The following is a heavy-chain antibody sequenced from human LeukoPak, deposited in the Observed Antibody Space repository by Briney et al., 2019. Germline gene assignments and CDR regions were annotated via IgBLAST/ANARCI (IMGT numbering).Heavy chain of an antibody. CDR3: AKPYCSSTSCYKF. CDR1: GFTFSSYA. V-gene: IGHV3-23*01. Sequence: TGGSLRLSCAASGFTFSSYAMSWVRQAPGKGLEWVSAISGSGGSTYYADSVKGRFTISRDNSKNTLYLQMNSLRAEDTAVYYCAKPYCSSTSCYKFWGQGNLVTVSS. CDR2: ISGSGGST. D-gene: IGHD2-2*02. J-gene: IGHJ4*02.